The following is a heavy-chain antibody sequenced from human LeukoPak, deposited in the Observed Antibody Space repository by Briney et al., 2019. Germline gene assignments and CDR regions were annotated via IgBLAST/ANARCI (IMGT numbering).Heavy chain of an antibody. J-gene: IGHJ4*02. V-gene: IGHV3-21*01. CDR2: ISSSSSYI. Sequence: GGSLRLYCAASGFTFSSYSMNWVRQAPGKGLEWVSSISSSSSYIYYADSVKGRFTISRDNAKNSLYLQMNSLRAEDTAVYYCAREMAAEYPCFDYWGQGTLVTVSS. CDR3: AREMAAEYPCFDY. D-gene: IGHD6-13*01. CDR1: GFTFSSYS.